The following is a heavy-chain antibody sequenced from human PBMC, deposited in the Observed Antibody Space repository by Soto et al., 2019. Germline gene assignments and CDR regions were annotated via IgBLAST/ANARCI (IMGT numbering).Heavy chain of an antibody. Sequence: EVQLVESGGGSVQPGGSLSLSCAASGFTFSSYWMTWVRQAPGKGLEWVANIKQDESKRYYVDSVEGRFTISRDNAKNSLFLQMNSLRAEDTAVYYCARDSSPSYSSRWYDAFDIWGQGTMVTVSS. D-gene: IGHD6-13*01. CDR2: IKQDESKR. CDR3: ARDSSPSYSSRWYDAFDI. J-gene: IGHJ3*02. V-gene: IGHV3-7*05. CDR1: GFTFSSYW.